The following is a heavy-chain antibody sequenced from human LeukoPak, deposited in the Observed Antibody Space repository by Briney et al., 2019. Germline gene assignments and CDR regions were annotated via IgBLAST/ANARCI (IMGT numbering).Heavy chain of an antibody. V-gene: IGHV3-11*04. J-gene: IGHJ4*02. CDR1: GFTFSDYY. CDR3: ARAPTAYCGGDCYPNYFDY. CDR2: VSSGSSTI. D-gene: IGHD2-21*02. Sequence: GGSLRLSCAASGFTFSDYYMSWIRQAPGKALEWVSYVSSGSSTIYYADSVKGRFTVSRDNGKRSLYLHMNSLRAEDTAMYYCARAPTAYCGGDCYPNYFDYWGQGTLVTVSS.